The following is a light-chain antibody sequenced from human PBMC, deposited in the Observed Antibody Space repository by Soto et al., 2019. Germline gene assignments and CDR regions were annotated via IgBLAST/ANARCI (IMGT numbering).Light chain of an antibody. CDR2: GAS. J-gene: IGKJ1*01. CDR1: QTVSSTY. V-gene: IGKV3-20*01. CDR3: QLGYTSCT. Sequence: IVLTPAPGTLSLSPGESATLSCRASQTVSSTYLAWYQQKPGQAPRLLIWGASNRATGIPDRFSGSGSGTDSPLTIRRQPEEDAVVYCYQLGYTSCTFGQGTKVDIK.